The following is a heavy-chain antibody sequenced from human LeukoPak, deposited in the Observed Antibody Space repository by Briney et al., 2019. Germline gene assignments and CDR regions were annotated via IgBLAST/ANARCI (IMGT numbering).Heavy chain of an antibody. D-gene: IGHD3-3*01. Sequence: SETLSLTCSVSGGSISSSNYYWGWIRQPPGKGLEWIGSIYYSGSTYYNPSLKSRVTISVDTSKNQFSLKLSSVTAADTAVYYCARDRAPNFGPIDYYYYMDVWGKGTTVTVSS. J-gene: IGHJ6*03. CDR2: IYYSGST. V-gene: IGHV4-39*07. CDR1: GGSISSSNYY. CDR3: ARDRAPNFGPIDYYYYMDV.